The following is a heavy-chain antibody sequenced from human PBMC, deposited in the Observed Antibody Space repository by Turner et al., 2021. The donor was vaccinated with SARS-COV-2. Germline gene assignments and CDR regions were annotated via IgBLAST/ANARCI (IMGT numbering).Heavy chain of an antibody. CDR3: ARTTSGYYFDAFDI. CDR1: GFTFTSYA. J-gene: IGHJ3*02. V-gene: IGHV3-30-3*01. Sequence: QVPLVESGGGWVQPGRSLGPSCAASGFTFTSYAMHWVRQAPGKGLEWVAVISYDGSNKYYADSVRGRFTISRDNSKNTLYLQMNSLRAEDTAVYYCARTTSGYYFDAFDIWGQGTMVTVSA. CDR2: ISYDGSNK. D-gene: IGHD3-22*01.